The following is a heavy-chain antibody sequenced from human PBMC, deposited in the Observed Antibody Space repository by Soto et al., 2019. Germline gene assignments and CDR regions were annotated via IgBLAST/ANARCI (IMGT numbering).Heavy chain of an antibody. J-gene: IGHJ6*02. CDR2: ISSRGSSI. CDR1: GFTFSNYA. D-gene: IGHD3-3*01. V-gene: IGHV3-48*04. Sequence: PGGSLRLSCAASGFTFSNYAMHWVRQAPGKGLEWVSYISSRGSSIYYADSVKGRFTISRDNAKNSLYLQMNGLRAEDTAVYYCARGYYDFWSGYYISPYGMDVWGQGTTVTVSS. CDR3: ARGYYDFWSGYYISPYGMDV.